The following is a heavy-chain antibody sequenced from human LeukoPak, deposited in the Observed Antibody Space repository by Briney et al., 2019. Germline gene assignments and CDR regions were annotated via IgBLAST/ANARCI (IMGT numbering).Heavy chain of an antibody. Sequence: GASVKVSCKASGYTFTGYYMHWVRQAPGQGLEWMGWINPNSGGTNYAQKFQGRVTMTRDTSISTAYMELSRLRSDDTAVYYCARVLDRIPRGYSSGRPDDAFDIWGQGTMVTVSS. CDR3: ARVLDRIPRGYSSGRPDDAFDI. D-gene: IGHD6-19*01. J-gene: IGHJ3*02. V-gene: IGHV1-2*02. CDR2: INPNSGGT. CDR1: GYTFTGYY.